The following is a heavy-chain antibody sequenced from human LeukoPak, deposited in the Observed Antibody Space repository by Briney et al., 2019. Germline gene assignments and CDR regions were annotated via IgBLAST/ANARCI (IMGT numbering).Heavy chain of an antibody. Sequence: SVKVSCKASGGTFSSYAISWVRQAPGQGLEWVGKVIPIFGTTNYAQKFQGRVTITTDESTSTAYMEVSSLRSEDTAVYYCARHGGITIFGVAQPGGAFDIWGQGTMLTVSS. CDR1: GGTFSSYA. D-gene: IGHD3-3*01. J-gene: IGHJ3*02. V-gene: IGHV1-69*05. CDR2: VIPIFGTT. CDR3: ARHGGITIFGVAQPGGAFDI.